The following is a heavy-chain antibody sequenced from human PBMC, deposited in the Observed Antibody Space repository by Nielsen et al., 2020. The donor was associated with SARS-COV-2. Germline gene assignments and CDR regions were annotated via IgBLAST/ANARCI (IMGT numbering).Heavy chain of an antibody. V-gene: IGHV3-23*01. CDR1: GFTFSSYA. D-gene: IGHD2-15*01. CDR3: ASTYSRGYSFYYFDS. Sequence: GESLKISCAASGFTFSSYAMSRVRQAPGKGLEWVSGITGGAGTTYYADSVKGRFTISRDNSKNTLYLQMDNLRAEDTAVYFCASTYSRGYSFYYFDSRGQGTLVTVSS. J-gene: IGHJ4*02. CDR2: ITGGAGTT.